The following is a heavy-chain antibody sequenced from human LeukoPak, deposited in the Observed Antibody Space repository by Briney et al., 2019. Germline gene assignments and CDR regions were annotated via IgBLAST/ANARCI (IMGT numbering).Heavy chain of an antibody. CDR3: ARDRAWNYFDY. J-gene: IGHJ4*02. CDR1: GFTFSRHG. V-gene: IGHV3-30*03. CDR2: ISNDGSRK. Sequence: GRSLRLSCAPSGFTFSRHGMHWVRQAPGKGLEWVAIISNDGSRKYYAHSVEGRFTISRDNSKNTLYLQMDSLRAEDTAVYYCARDRAWNYFDYWGRGTLVTVSS. D-gene: IGHD3-3*01.